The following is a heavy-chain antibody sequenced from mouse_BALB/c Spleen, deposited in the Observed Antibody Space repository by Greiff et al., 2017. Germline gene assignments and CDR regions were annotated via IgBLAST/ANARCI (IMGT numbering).Heavy chain of an antibody. CDR2: ISSGGSYT. CDR3: ATLYYGSSYGFAY. CDR1: GFTFSSYA. D-gene: IGHD1-1*01. V-gene: IGHV5-9-3*01. Sequence: LVESGGGLVKPGGSLKLSCAASGFTFSSYAMSWVRQTPEKRLEWVATISSGGSYTYYPDSVKGRFTISRDNAKNTLYLQMSSLRSEDTAMYYCATLYYGSSYGFAYWGQGTLVTVSA. J-gene: IGHJ3*01.